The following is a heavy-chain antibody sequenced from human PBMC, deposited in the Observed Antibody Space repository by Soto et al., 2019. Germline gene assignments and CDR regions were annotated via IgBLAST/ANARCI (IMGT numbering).Heavy chain of an antibody. Sequence: GGSLRLSCAASGFTFNTYWMHWVRQAPGKGLVWVSRINSNGSTTTYADSVKGRFTISRDNAKNSLYLQMNSLRDEDTAVYYCARDLSSSGWNGPHDAFDIWGQGTMVTVSS. J-gene: IGHJ3*02. CDR3: ARDLSSSGWNGPHDAFDI. CDR2: INSNGSTT. D-gene: IGHD6-19*01. CDR1: GFTFNTYW. V-gene: IGHV3-74*01.